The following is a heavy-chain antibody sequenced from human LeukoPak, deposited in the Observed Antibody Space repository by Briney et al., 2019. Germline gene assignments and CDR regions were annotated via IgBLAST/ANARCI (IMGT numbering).Heavy chain of an antibody. CDR2: ISSSSSTI. CDR1: GFTFSSYS. CDR3: ARDDEPIVGATADY. J-gene: IGHJ4*02. V-gene: IGHV3-48*02. Sequence: PGGSLRLSRAASGFTFSSYSMNWVRQAPGKGLEWVSYISSSSSTIYYADSVKGRFTISRDNAKNSLYLQMNSLRDEDTAVYYCARDDEPIVGATADYWGQGTLVTVSS. D-gene: IGHD1-26*01.